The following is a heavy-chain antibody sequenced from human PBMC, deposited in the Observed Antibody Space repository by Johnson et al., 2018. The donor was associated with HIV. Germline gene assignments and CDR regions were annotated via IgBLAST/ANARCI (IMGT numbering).Heavy chain of an antibody. CDR1: GFTFSSYA. Sequence: QVQLVESGGGVVQPGRSLRLSCAASGFTFSSYAMHWVRQAPGKGLEWVAIISYGGSYKSYAESLKGGFTISRDNSKTTLYLQMNSLRAEDTGVYYCTKGGGHSSSDHDAFDIWGQGTMVTVSS. D-gene: IGHD6-6*01. CDR2: ISYGGSYK. J-gene: IGHJ3*02. CDR3: TKGGGHSSSDHDAFDI. V-gene: IGHV3-30*04.